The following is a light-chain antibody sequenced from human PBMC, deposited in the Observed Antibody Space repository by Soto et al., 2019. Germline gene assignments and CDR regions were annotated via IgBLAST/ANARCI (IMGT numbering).Light chain of an antibody. CDR1: QTINTY. CDR3: QQTYSALIT. Sequence: DIQMTQSPSSLSASVGDRVTITCRASQTINTYLNWYQQKPGKAPQLLIYAASTLQSGVPSRFSGSGSGTDFTLTISSLQPEDFATYYCQQTYSALITFGQGTRLEI. V-gene: IGKV1-39*01. CDR2: AAS. J-gene: IGKJ5*01.